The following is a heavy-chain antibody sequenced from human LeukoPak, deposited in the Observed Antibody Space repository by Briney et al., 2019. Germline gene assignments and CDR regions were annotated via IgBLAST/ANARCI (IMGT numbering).Heavy chain of an antibody. D-gene: IGHD6-6*01. CDR2: IIPIFGTA. J-gene: IGHJ5*01. CDR3: ARRGRSSSLDVPWFDS. Sequence: ASVKVSCKASGVTLSSFTITWVRQAPGQGLEWMGGIIPIFGTANYAQKVQGRVTITADESTRTAYMELTSLRSEDTAVYYCARRGRSSSLDVPWFDSWGQGTLVTVSS. V-gene: IGHV1-69*13. CDR1: GVTLSSFT.